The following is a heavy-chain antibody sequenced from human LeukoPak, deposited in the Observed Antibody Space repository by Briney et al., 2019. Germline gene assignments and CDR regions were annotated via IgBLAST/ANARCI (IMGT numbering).Heavy chain of an antibody. CDR3: AKDPYSSRMEYFQY. V-gene: IGHV5-51*01. J-gene: IGHJ1*01. CDR1: GYSFTNYW. CDR2: IYPGDSDT. Sequence: GESLKISCQASGYSFTNYWIGWVRQMPGKGLEWMGIIYPGDSDTRYSPSFQGQVSISADKSISTAYLQWSSLRTEDTAVYYCAKDPYSSRMEYFQYWGQGTLVIVSS. D-gene: IGHD3-22*01.